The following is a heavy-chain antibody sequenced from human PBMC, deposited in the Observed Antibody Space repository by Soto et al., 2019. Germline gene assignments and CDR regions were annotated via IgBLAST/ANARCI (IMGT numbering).Heavy chain of an antibody. CDR2: TYYRSKWYN. Sequence: PSQTLSLTCAISGDSVSSNSAAWNWIRQSPSRGLEWLGRTYYRSKWYNDYAVSVKSRITINPDTSKNQFSLQLNSVTPEDTAVYYCAGRDIWDSGYEDRPGYYYYGMDVWGQGTTVTVSS. V-gene: IGHV6-1*01. CDR3: AGRDIWDSGYEDRPGYYYYGMDV. CDR1: GDSVSSNSAA. D-gene: IGHD5-12*01. J-gene: IGHJ6*02.